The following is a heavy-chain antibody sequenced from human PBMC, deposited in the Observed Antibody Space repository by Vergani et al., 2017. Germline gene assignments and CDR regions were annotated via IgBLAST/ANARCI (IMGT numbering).Heavy chain of an antibody. CDR3: AKDFSSSAGMIEY. D-gene: IGHD2-2*01. V-gene: IGHV3-9*01. CDR1: GFTFDDYA. Sequence: EVHLVESGGGLVQPGKSLRLSCVTSGFTFDDYAMHWVRQAPGKGLEWVSDISWSGRNTGFADSVKGRFTVSRDNAKNSLFLQMNSLRDEDTAVYYCAKDFSSSAGMIEYWGQGTLVTVSS. CDR2: ISWSGRNT. J-gene: IGHJ4*02.